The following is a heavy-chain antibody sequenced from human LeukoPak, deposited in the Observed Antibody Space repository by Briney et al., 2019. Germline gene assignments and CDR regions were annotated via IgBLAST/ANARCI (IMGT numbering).Heavy chain of an antibody. CDR3: ASTNAYDFWSGYSVFDY. CDR2: IKQDGSEK. Sequence: GGPLRLSCAASGFTFSSYWMSWVRQAPGKGLEWVANIKQDGSEKYYVDSVKGRFTISRDNAKNSLYLQMNSLRAEDTAVYYCASTNAYDFWSGYSVFDYWGQGTLVTVSS. D-gene: IGHD3-3*01. J-gene: IGHJ4*02. V-gene: IGHV3-7*01. CDR1: GFTFSSYW.